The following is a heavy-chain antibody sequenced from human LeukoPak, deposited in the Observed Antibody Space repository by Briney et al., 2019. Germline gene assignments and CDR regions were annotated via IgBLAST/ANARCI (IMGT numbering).Heavy chain of an antibody. V-gene: IGHV3-53*01. Sequence: GGSLRLSCAASGFTVSSNYMSWVRQAPGKGLEWVSVIYSGGSTYYADSVKGRFTTSRDNSKNTLYLQMNSLRAEDTAVYYCARDLTASALFDYWGQGTLVTVSS. J-gene: IGHJ4*02. D-gene: IGHD3-9*01. CDR3: ARDLTASALFDY. CDR2: IYSGGST. CDR1: GFTVSSNY.